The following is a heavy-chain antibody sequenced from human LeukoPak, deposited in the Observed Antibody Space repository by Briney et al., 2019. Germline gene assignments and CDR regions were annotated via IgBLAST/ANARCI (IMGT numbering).Heavy chain of an antibody. J-gene: IGHJ4*02. CDR2: IYPGDSDT. Sequence: SSSSYYWGWIRQPPGKGLEWMGIIYPGDSDTRYSPSFQGQVTISADKSISTAYLQWSSLKASDTAMYYCARHIVTTYYYDSSGYYTEGYFDYWGQGTLVTVSS. V-gene: IGHV5-51*01. D-gene: IGHD3-22*01. CDR3: ARHIVTTYYYDSSGYYTEGYFDY. CDR1: SSSSYY.